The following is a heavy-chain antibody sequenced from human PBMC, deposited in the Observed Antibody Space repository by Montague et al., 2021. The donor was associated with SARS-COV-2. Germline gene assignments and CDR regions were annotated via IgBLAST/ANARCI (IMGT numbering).Heavy chain of an antibody. J-gene: IGHJ4*02. CDR1: GDSVKTNLYY. D-gene: IGHD2-15*01. CDR3: ANADRCSSGSCYSPFDS. Sequence: SETLSLTCTVSGDSVKTNLYYWGWIRQPPGKGLEWIGNIYYTATTYYNPSLKSRVTLSVDTSKNQFSLKLTSVTAADTAVYYCANADRCSSGSCYSPFDSWGQGSLVTVSS. CDR2: IYYTATT. V-gene: IGHV4-39*01.